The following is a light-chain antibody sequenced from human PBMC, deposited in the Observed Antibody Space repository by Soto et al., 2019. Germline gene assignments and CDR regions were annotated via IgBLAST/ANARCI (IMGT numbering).Light chain of an antibody. CDR1: QTISSW. CDR2: NAY. J-gene: IGKJ1*01. V-gene: IGKV1-5*03. CDR3: KHYNSYSEA. Sequence: DIQMPQSPSTLSGSVGDRVTISCRASQTISSWLAWYQQNPGNAHKLLIYNAYTLKSGVQSRFSGSGSGTEFTLTIRSLQPDDFATYYCKHYNSYSEAFGQGTKVDIK.